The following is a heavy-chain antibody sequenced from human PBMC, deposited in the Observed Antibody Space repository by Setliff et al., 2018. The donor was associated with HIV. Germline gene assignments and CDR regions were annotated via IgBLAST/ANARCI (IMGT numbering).Heavy chain of an antibody. J-gene: IGHJ1*01. CDR1: GYRFNTYG. CDR3: VRGVTRDISGYYRDEYFQH. Sequence: ASVKVSCKASGYRFNTYGISWVRQAPGQGREWMGWISPYNGDTRFAQSLQGRVTLTTDTSTNTAYMEMRTLRSDDTAVYYCVRGVTRDISGYYRDEYFQHWGQGTPVTV. V-gene: IGHV1-18*01. CDR2: ISPYNGDT. D-gene: IGHD3-22*01.